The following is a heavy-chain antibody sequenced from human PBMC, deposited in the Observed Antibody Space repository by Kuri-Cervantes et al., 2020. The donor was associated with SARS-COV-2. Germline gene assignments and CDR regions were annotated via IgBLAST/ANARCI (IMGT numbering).Heavy chain of an antibody. V-gene: IGHV4-59*12. D-gene: IGHD6-13*01. CDR3: ARDLRPKAAAGTRNAFDI. J-gene: IGHJ3*02. CDR1: GGSISSYY. CDR2: IYYSGST. Sequence: SETLSLTCTVSGGSISSYYWSWIRQPPGKGLEWIGYIYYSGSTNYNPSLKSRVTMSVDTSKNQFSLKLSSVTAADTAVYYCARDLRPKAAAGTRNAFDIWGQGTMVTVSS.